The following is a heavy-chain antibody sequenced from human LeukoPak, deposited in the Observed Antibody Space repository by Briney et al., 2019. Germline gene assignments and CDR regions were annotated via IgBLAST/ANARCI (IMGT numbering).Heavy chain of an antibody. CDR2: IYYSGST. CDR1: GGSISSGGYY. D-gene: IGHD2/OR15-2a*01. J-gene: IGHJ4*02. CDR3: ARSSLILFDY. Sequence: SETLSLTCTVSGGSISSGGYYWSWIRQHPGKGLEWIGYIYYSGSTYYNPSLKSRVTISVDTSKNQFSLKLSSVTAADTAVYYCARSSLILFDYWGQGTLVTVPS. V-gene: IGHV4-31*03.